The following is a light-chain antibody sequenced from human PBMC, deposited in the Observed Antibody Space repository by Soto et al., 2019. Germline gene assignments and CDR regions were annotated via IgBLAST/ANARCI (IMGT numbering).Light chain of an antibody. J-gene: IGKJ2*01. CDR3: QQYGSSPYT. V-gene: IGKV3-20*01. CDR2: GAS. CDR1: QGVSSRY. Sequence: VLTQSHGTLSLSPGERATLSCRASQGVSSRYLAWYQQRPGQAPRLLFYGASNRATGIPDRFSGTGSGTDFTLTISRLEPEDFAVYYCQQYGSSPYTFGLGTMVDVK.